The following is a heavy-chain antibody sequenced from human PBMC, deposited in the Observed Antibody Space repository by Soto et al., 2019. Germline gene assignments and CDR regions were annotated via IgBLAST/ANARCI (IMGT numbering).Heavy chain of an antibody. V-gene: IGHV3-53*04. D-gene: IGHD6-25*01. J-gene: IGHJ4*02. CDR2: IYSGGDT. CDR3: GRESDSAALDY. CDR1: GFTLSNNY. Sequence: GGSLRLSCASSGFTLSNNYMSWVRQAPGKGLEWVSLIYSGGDTYYADSVKGRFTISRHNSKSTLYLQMNSLGAEDTAVYYCGRESDSAALDYWGRGTLVTGSS.